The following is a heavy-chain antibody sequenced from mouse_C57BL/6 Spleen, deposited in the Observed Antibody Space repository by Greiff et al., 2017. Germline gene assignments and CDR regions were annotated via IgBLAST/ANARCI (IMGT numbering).Heavy chain of an antibody. CDR1: GYTFTSYG. CDR3: ARDEYSSVYFDY. V-gene: IGHV1-81*01. J-gene: IGHJ2*01. Sequence: VQLQQSGAELARPGASVKLSCKASGYTFTSYGMRWVKQRPGQGLEWIGEIYPRSGNTYYNQKFKGKATLTADKSSSTASMELRSLTSEDAAGEFCARDEYSSVYFDYWGQGTTLTVSS. CDR2: IYPRSGNT. D-gene: IGHD1-3*01.